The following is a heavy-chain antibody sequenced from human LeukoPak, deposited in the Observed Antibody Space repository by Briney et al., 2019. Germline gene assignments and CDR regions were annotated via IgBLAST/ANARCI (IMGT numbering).Heavy chain of an antibody. J-gene: IGHJ3*02. CDR1: GFTFSNAS. CDR2: IKSKTDGGTT. V-gene: IGHV3-15*01. D-gene: IGHD3-10*01. Sequence: GGSLRLSCAASGFTFSNASMSWVRQAPGKGLERVGRIKSKTDGGTTDYAAPVKGRFTISRDNSKNTLYLQMNSLRAEDTAVYYCARDKLWFGELLYAFDIWGQGTMVTVSS. CDR3: ARDKLWFGELLYAFDI.